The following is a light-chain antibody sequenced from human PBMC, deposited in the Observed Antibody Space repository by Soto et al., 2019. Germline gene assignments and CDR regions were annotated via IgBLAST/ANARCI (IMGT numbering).Light chain of an antibody. CDR3: QQYGNSPPYT. CDR1: QTTSDSY. Sequence: EIVLTQSPGTLSLSPGERATLSCRASQTTSDSYLGWYQQKTGQAPRLLIYDTSNRATGIPDRFSGSGSGTDFTLTISRLEPEDFAVYYCQQYGNSPPYTFGQGTTLEI. CDR2: DTS. V-gene: IGKV3-20*01. J-gene: IGKJ2*01.